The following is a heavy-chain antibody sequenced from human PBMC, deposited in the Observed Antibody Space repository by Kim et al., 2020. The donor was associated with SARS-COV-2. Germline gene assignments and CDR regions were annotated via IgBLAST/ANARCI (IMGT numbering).Heavy chain of an antibody. V-gene: IGHV3-33*01. Sequence: GGSLRLSCAASGFTFSSYGMHWVRQAPGKGLEWVAVIWYDGSNKYYADSVKGRFTISRDNSKNTLYLKMNSLRAEDTAVYYCATVNWNDVMFSHYWGQGTLVTVSS. J-gene: IGHJ4*02. CDR2: IWYDGSNK. D-gene: IGHD1-20*01. CDR3: ATVNWNDVMFSHY. CDR1: GFTFSSYG.